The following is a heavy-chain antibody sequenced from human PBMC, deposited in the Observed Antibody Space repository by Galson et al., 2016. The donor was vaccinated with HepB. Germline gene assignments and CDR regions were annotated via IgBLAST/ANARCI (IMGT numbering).Heavy chain of an antibody. CDR2: ISWNSDNK. Sequence: SLRLSCAASGFAFEDYAMHWVRQAPGKGLEWVSGISWNSDNKRYVDSVKGRFTISRDNAQNSLFLQMNSLRPEDTALYFCAKDEITTGPRYFDLWGRGTQVTVAS. V-gene: IGHV3-9*01. D-gene: IGHD1-14*01. J-gene: IGHJ2*01. CDR3: AKDEITTGPRYFDL. CDR1: GFAFEDYA.